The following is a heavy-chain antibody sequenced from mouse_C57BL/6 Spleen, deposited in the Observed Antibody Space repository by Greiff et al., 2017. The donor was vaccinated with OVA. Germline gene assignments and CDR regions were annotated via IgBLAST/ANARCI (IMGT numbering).Heavy chain of an antibody. CDR1: GYTFTSYW. CDR2: IYPGSGST. Sequence: VQLQQPGAELVNPGASVKMSCKASGYTFTSYWITWVKQRPGQGLEWIGDIYPGSGSTNYNEKFKSKATLTVDTSSSTAYMQLSSLTSEDSAVYYCARDGGLRRGDAMDYWGQGTSVTVSS. D-gene: IGHD2-4*01. V-gene: IGHV1-55*01. CDR3: ARDGGLRRGDAMDY. J-gene: IGHJ4*01.